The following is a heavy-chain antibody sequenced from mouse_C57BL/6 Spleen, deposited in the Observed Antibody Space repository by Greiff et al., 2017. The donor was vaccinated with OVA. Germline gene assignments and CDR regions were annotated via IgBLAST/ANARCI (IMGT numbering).Heavy chain of an antibody. J-gene: IGHJ3*01. V-gene: IGHV3-1*01. D-gene: IGHD2-12*01. CDR1: GYSITSGYD. CDR2: ISYSGST. CDR3: ARAGYYSPWFAY. Sequence: EVQGVESGPGMVKPSQSLSLTCTVTGYSITSGYDWHWIRHFPGNKLEWMGYISYSGSTNYNPSLKSRISITHDTSKNHFFLKLNSVTTEDTATYYCARAGYYSPWFAYWGQGTLVTVSA.